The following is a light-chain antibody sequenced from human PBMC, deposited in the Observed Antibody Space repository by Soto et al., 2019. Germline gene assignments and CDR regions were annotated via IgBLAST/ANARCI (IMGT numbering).Light chain of an antibody. CDR2: EVT. Sequence: QSVLTQPPSASGSPGQSVTISCTGTSSDVGSYNYVSWYQQYPGKVPKLIISEVTNRPSGVPDRFSGSKSGNTASLTVSGLQAEDEADYYCTSYAGDNTMIFGGGTKVTVL. CDR1: SSDVGSYNY. V-gene: IGLV2-8*01. CDR3: TSYAGDNTMI. J-gene: IGLJ2*01.